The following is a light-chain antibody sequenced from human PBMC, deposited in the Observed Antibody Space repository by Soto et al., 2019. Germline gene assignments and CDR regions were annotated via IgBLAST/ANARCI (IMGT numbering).Light chain of an antibody. Sequence: EIVLTQSTAILSLSPGERATLSCRASQSVSSYLAWYQHKPGQAPRLLIYDASNRATGIPARFSGSGSGTDFTLTISSLEPEDFAVYYCQQRSKWLLTFGGGSKVEIK. V-gene: IGKV3-11*01. CDR3: QQRSKWLLT. CDR1: QSVSSY. CDR2: DAS. J-gene: IGKJ4*01.